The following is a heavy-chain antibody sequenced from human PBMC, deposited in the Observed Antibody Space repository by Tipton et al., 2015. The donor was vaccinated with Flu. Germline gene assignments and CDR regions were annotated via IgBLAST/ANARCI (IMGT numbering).Heavy chain of an antibody. Sequence: SLRLSCAASGFTFSSYEMNWVRQAPGKGLEWVSYISSSGSTIYYADSVKGRFTISRDNAKNSLYLQMNSLRAEDTAVYYCARLIVEGAPPHFDDWGQGTLVTVPS. CDR1: GFTFSSYE. V-gene: IGHV3-48*03. D-gene: IGHD2-15*01. J-gene: IGHJ4*02. CDR2: ISSSGSTI. CDR3: ARLIVEGAPPHFDD.